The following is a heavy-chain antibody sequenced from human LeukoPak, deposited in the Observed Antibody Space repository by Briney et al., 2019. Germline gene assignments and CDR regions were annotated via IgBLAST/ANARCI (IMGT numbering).Heavy chain of an antibody. CDR1: GFTFSSYW. CDR3: ARLHLYSSSWYAFDY. V-gene: IGHV3-7*01. D-gene: IGHD6-13*01. CDR2: IKQDGSEK. Sequence: PGGSLRLSCAASGFTFSSYWMSWVRQAPGKGLEWVANIKQDGSEKYYVDSVKGRFTISRDNAKNSLYLQMNSLRAEDTAVYYCARLHLYSSSWYAFDYWGQGTLVTVSS. J-gene: IGHJ4*02.